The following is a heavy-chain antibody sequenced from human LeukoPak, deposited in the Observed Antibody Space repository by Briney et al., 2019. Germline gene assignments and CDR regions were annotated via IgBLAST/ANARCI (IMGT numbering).Heavy chain of an antibody. J-gene: IGHJ3*02. CDR2: ISSSSSTM. Sequence: AGGSLKLSCAASGFTFSSYAMSWVRQAPGKGLEWVSFISSSSSTMYYADSVKGRFTISRDNAKNSVYVQMNSLRAEDTAVYYCARDGGSSWYGAFDIWGQGTMVTVSS. V-gene: IGHV3-48*01. CDR3: ARDGGSSWYGAFDI. D-gene: IGHD6-13*01. CDR1: GFTFSSYA.